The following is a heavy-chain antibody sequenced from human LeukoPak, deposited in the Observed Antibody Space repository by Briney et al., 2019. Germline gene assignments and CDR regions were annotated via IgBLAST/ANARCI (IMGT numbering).Heavy chain of an antibody. CDR1: GLSARNNF. D-gene: IGHD3-10*01. Sequence: PGGSLRLSCAASGLSARNNFMSWVRQAPGKGLEWVSVIYSDGSTYYEDSVKGRFTISRDTSKNTLSLQMYSLRAEDTAVYYCVREKGRGVISPYFDSWGQGTLVTVSS. CDR3: VREKGRGVISPYFDS. J-gene: IGHJ4*02. CDR2: IYSDGST. V-gene: IGHV3-53*01.